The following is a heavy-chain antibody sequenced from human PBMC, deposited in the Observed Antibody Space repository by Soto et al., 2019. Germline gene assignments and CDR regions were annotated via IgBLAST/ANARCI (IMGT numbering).Heavy chain of an antibody. Sequence: SGPTLVNPTQTLTLTCTFSGFSLSTSGMCVSWIRQPPGKALEWLALIDWDDDKYYSTSLKTRLTISKDTSKNQVVLTMTNMDPVDTATYYCARSQYYYDSSGSPFGWFDPWGQGTLVTVSS. CDR1: GFSLSTSGMC. D-gene: IGHD3-22*01. CDR3: ARSQYYYDSSGSPFGWFDP. V-gene: IGHV2-70*01. CDR2: IDWDDDK. J-gene: IGHJ5*02.